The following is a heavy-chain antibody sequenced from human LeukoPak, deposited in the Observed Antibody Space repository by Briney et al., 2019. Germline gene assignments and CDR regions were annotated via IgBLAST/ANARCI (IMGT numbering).Heavy chain of an antibody. CDR1: GFTFSSYW. Sequence: GGSLRLSCAASGFTFSSYWMHWVRQAPGKGLVWVLRINEDGSSKIYADSVKGRFTISRDNAKNTLYLQMNSLRAEYTAVYYCASSPPDYYYGMDVWGQGTTVTVSS. J-gene: IGHJ6*02. V-gene: IGHV3-74*01. D-gene: IGHD1-14*01. CDR3: ASSPPDYYYGMDV. CDR2: INEDGSSK.